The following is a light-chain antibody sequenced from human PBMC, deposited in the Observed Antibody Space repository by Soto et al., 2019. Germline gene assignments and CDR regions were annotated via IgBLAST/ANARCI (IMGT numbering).Light chain of an antibody. J-gene: IGKJ1*01. V-gene: IGKV1-5*01. Sequence: DIQMTQSPSTLSASVGDRVTITCRASQSISSWLAWYQQKPGKAPKLLIYDASSLESGVPSRFSGSGSGTEFTLTISSLQPDDFATYYCQRPWTFGQGTKVEIK. CDR3: QRPWT. CDR2: DAS. CDR1: QSISSW.